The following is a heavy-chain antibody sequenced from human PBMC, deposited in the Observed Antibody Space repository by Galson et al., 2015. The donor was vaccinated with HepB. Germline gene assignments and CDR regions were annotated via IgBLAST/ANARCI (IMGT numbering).Heavy chain of an antibody. D-gene: IGHD6-13*01. J-gene: IGHJ6*02. Sequence: SLRLSCAASGFTFSSYSMNWVRQAPGKGLEWVSSISSSSSYIYYADSVKGRFTISRDNAKNSLYLQMNSLRAEDTAVYYCAREGAARIAAAGTLYYYGMDVWGQGTTVTVSS. CDR2: ISSSSSYI. CDR1: GFTFSSYS. CDR3: AREGAARIAAAGTLYYYGMDV. V-gene: IGHV3-21*01.